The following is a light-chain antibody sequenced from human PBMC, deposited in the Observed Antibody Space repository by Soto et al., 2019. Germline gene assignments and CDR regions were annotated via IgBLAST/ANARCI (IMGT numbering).Light chain of an antibody. Sequence: SYELTQPPSVSVAPGQTARITCGGTNIGSKSVHWYQQKPGQAPVLVVYDVSDRPSGIPERFSGSNSGNTATLTISRVEAGDEADYYCQVWDGSSYHRGVFGGGTKLTVL. J-gene: IGLJ3*02. CDR1: NIGSKS. CDR3: QVWDGSSYHRGV. CDR2: DVS. V-gene: IGLV3-21*02.